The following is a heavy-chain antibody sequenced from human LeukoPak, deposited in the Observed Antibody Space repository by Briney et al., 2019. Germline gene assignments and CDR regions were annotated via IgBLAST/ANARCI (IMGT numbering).Heavy chain of an antibody. CDR1: GGTFSSYA. CDR2: IIPILGIA. D-gene: IGHD3-22*01. Sequence: SVKVSCKASGGTFSSYAISWVRQAPGQGLEWMGRIIPILGIANYALKFQGRVTITADKSTSTAYMELSSLRSEDTAVYYCASGGYYYDSSGYPNYYYYGMDVWGRGTTVTVSS. J-gene: IGHJ6*02. V-gene: IGHV1-69*04. CDR3: ASGGYYYDSSGYPNYYYYGMDV.